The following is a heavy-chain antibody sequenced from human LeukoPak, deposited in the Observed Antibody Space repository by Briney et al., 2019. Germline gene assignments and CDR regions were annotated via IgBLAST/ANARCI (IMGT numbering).Heavy chain of an antibody. Sequence: GGSLRLSCATSGLAFSNFWMYWVRQAPGKGLEWVASIKPDGSEDFYADSVKGRFNISRDNAKNSLFLQTTNLKAEDTAVYYCAVDRRFKIFDYWGQGTLVTVSS. D-gene: IGHD5-24*01. CDR3: AVDRRFKIFDY. CDR2: IKPDGSED. J-gene: IGHJ4*02. V-gene: IGHV3-7*01. CDR1: GLAFSNFW.